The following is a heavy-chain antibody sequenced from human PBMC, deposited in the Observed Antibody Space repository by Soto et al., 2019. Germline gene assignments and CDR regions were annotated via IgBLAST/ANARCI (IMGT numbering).Heavy chain of an antibody. J-gene: IGHJ4*02. CDR2: IYYSGST. CDR3: ARKGGRATVTTYGNYFYY. D-gene: IGHD4-17*01. Sequence: PSETLSLTCTVSGGSIISGGYYWSWIRQHPGKGLEWIGYIYYSGSTYYNPSLKSRVTISVDRSKNQFSLKLSSVTAADTAVYYFARKGGRATVTTYGNYFYYWGQGTLVTVSS. CDR1: GGSIISGGYY. V-gene: IGHV4-31*03.